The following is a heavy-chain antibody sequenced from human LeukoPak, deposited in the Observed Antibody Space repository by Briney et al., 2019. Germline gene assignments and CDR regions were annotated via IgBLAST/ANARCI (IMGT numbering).Heavy chain of an antibody. Sequence: GGSLRLSCAASGFTFSTYGMYWVRQAPGKGLEYVSSISSNGNTYYANSVKGRFTISRDNPKNTLYLQMGSLRDEDTAVYYCARGTLNIPGEHGAFDYWGQGTLVTVSS. CDR1: GFTFSTYG. J-gene: IGHJ4*02. CDR2: ISSNGNT. D-gene: IGHD1-14*01. V-gene: IGHV3-64*01. CDR3: ARGTLNIPGEHGAFDY.